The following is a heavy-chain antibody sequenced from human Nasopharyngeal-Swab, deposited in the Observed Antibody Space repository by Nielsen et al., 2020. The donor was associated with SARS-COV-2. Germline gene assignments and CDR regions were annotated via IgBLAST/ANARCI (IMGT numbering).Heavy chain of an antibody. CDR3: ASSPGGIAVAGTLFAFDI. CDR1: GYTFTSYA. D-gene: IGHD6-19*01. CDR2: INTNTGNP. V-gene: IGHV7-4-1*02. Sequence: ASVKVSCKASGYTFTSYAMNWVRQAPGQGLVWMGWINTNTGNPTYAQGFTGRFVFSLDTSVSTAYLQISSLKAEDTAVYYCASSPGGIAVAGTLFAFDIWGQGTMVTVSS. J-gene: IGHJ3*02.